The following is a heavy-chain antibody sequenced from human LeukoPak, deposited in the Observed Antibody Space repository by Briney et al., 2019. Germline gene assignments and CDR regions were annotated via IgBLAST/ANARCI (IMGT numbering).Heavy chain of an antibody. Sequence: GGSLRLSCAASGFTFPNYVMSWVRQAPGKGLEWLSAISGSGGHTYYADSMMGRFTISRDNSNNTLYLQMNSLRAEDAAVYYCANEYSKGDIWGQGTMVTVSS. V-gene: IGHV3-23*01. CDR2: ISGSGGHT. J-gene: IGHJ3*02. D-gene: IGHD4-11*01. CDR3: ANEYSKGDI. CDR1: GFTFPNYV.